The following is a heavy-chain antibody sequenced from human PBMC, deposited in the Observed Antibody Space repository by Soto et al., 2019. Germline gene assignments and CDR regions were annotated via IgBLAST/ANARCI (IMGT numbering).Heavy chain of an antibody. CDR1: GGSISSSSYY. CDR2: IYYSGST. J-gene: IGHJ6*02. D-gene: IGHD6-13*01. Sequence: QLQLQESGPGLVKPSETLSLTCTVSGGSISSSSYYWGWIRQPPGKGLEWIGSIYYSGSTYYNPSLKSRVTISVDTSKNQFSLKLSSVTAADTAVYYCARPGIAAGGTSVGMNYYYYGMDVWGQGTTVTVSS. V-gene: IGHV4-39*01. CDR3: ARPGIAAGGTSVGMNYYYYGMDV.